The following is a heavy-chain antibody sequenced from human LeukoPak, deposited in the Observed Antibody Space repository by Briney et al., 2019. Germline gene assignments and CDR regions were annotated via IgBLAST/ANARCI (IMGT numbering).Heavy chain of an antibody. CDR3: ARGPYVLLWFGELKLFDY. J-gene: IGHJ4*02. V-gene: IGHV4-34*01. D-gene: IGHD3-10*01. CDR2: INHSGST. CDR1: GGSFSGYY. Sequence: PSETLSLTCAVYGGSFSGYYWSWIRQPPGKGLEWIGEINHSGSTNHNPSLKSRVTISVDTSKNQFSLKLSSVTAADTAVYYCARGPYVLLWFGELKLFDYWGQGTLVTVSS.